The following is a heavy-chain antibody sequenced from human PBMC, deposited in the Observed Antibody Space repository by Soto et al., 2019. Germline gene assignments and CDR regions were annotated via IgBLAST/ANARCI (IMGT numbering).Heavy chain of an antibody. Sequence: VQLVQSGGGVVQPGRSLRLSCVASGFTFSADGMHWVRQAPGKGLEWVSAISSDGNKKDYGDSVKGRFTISRDNSKYTLYLQMNGLRAEDTSIYYCAKDWGVYAGSGDFADDFDYWVQGTLVTVSS. D-gene: IGHD3-22*01. V-gene: IGHV3-30*18. CDR3: AKDWGVYAGSGDFADDFDY. CDR2: ISSDGNKK. J-gene: IGHJ4*02. CDR1: GFTFSADG.